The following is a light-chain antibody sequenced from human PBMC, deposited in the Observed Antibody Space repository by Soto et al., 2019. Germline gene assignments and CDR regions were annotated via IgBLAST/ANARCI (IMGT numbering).Light chain of an antibody. Sequence: DIQMTQSPSSLSASVGDGVTITCRTSQSISTYLNWYQHKPGKAPKLLIYAASSLQSGVPSRFSGSGSDTHFTLIISSLQPEDFATYYCQQSSKLPLTCGPGTKVDIK. V-gene: IGKV1-39*01. CDR1: QSISTY. J-gene: IGKJ3*01. CDR3: QQSSKLPLT. CDR2: AAS.